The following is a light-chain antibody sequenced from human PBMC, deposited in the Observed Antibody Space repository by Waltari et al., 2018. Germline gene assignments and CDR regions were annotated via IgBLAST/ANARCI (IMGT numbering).Light chain of an antibody. V-gene: IGKV3-20*01. J-gene: IGKJ2*01. CDR2: GAS. CDR3: QQCYDWPPYT. CDR1: QSVSRSY. Sequence: EIVLTQSPGTLSLSPGERATLSCRASQSVSRSYLAWYQQKPGQAPRLLIYGASSRATGIPDRFSGSGSGTQFTLTISSLQSEDFAVYYCQQCYDWPPYTFGQGTKLEI.